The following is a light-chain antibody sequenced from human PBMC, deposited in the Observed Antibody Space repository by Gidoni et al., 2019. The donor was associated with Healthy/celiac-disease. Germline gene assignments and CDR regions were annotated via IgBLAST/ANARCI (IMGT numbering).Light chain of an antibody. V-gene: IGKV3D-20*01. CDR2: AAS. J-gene: IGKJ5*01. CDR1: QSVSSSY. CDR3: QQYGSSPIT. Sequence: EIVLTQSPATLSLSPEKRATLSCGASQSVSSSYLAWYQQKPGLAPRLLIYAASSRATGIPDRFSGIGSGTDFTLSISRLEPEDFAVYYCQQYGSSPITFGQGTRLEIK.